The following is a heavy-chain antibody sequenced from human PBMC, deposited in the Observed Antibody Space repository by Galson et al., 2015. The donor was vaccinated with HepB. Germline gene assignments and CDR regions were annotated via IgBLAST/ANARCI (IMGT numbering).Heavy chain of an antibody. V-gene: IGHV1-2*04. CDR2: INPNSGGT. D-gene: IGHD3-22*01. Sequence: SVKVSCKASGYTFTGYHMHWVRQAPGQGLEWMGWINPNSGGTNYAQKFQGWVTMTRDTSISTAYMELSRLRSDDTAVYYCARGDTVHYYDSSGYYYFDYWGQGTLVTVSS. CDR3: ARGDTVHYYDSSGYYYFDY. CDR1: GYTFTGYH. J-gene: IGHJ4*02.